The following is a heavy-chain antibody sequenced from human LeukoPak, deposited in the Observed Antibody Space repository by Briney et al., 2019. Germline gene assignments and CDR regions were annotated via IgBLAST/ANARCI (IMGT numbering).Heavy chain of an antibody. D-gene: IGHD3-22*01. J-gene: IGHJ6*04. Sequence: PGGSLRLSCTASGFTFSSYGMHWVRQATGKGLEWVAYISYEGSNKKEADSVKGRFTISRDNAKNSLYLQMNSLRAEDTAVYYCARFVRDSSPLWLTLVDVWGKGTTVTVSS. CDR1: GFTFSSYG. CDR3: ARFVRDSSPLWLTLVDV. V-gene: IGHV3-33*01. CDR2: ISYEGSNK.